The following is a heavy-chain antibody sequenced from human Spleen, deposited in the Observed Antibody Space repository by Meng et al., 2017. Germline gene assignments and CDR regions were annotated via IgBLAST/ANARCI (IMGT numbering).Heavy chain of an antibody. V-gene: IGHV4-30-4*01. CDR3: ARVGACSGGSCYFRLFDY. J-gene: IGHJ4*02. Sequence: QLQESSSRLVQPSQTLSLTCTVSGGSISSGDYYWSWIRQPPGKGLEWIGYIYYSGSTYYNPSLKSRVSISGDTSKNQVSLKMSSVTDADTALYYCARVGACSGGSCYFRLFDYWGQGTLVTVSS. D-gene: IGHD2-15*01. CDR2: IYYSGST. CDR1: GGSISSGDYY.